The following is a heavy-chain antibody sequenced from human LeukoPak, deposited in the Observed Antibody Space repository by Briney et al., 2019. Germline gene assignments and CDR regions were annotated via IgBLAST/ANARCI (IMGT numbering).Heavy chain of an antibody. CDR3: AKVHYGDYVGEDWFDP. CDR2: ISYDGSNK. CDR1: GFTFSSYG. J-gene: IGHJ5*02. D-gene: IGHD4-17*01. Sequence: PGGSLRLSCAASGFTFSSYGMHWVRQAPGKGLEWVAVISYDGSNKYYADSVKGRFTISRDNSKNTLYLQMNSLRAEDTAVYYCAKVHYGDYVGEDWFDPWGQGTLVTVSS. V-gene: IGHV3-30*18.